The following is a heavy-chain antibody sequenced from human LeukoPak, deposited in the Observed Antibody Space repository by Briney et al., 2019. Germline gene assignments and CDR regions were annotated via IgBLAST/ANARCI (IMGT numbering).Heavy chain of an antibody. V-gene: IGHV1-8*01. CDR1: GYTFTIYD. J-gene: IGHJ5*02. Sequence: ASVTVSFTASGYTFTIYDINWVRQAPGQGLEGMGWMNPNSGNTGYAQKFQGRVTITRNTSISTAYMELSSLRSEDTAVYYCARLAAAVVGVWFDPWGQGTLVTVSS. D-gene: IGHD6-13*01. CDR3: ARLAAAVVGVWFDP. CDR2: MNPNSGNT.